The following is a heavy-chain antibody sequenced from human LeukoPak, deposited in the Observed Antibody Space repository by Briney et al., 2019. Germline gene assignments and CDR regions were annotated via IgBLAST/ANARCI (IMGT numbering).Heavy chain of an antibody. D-gene: IGHD3-16*01. Sequence: GGSLRLSCAASRFTFSTYGMSWVRQAPGKGLEWVSSISGSGGSTNYADSVKGRFTISRDNSKNTLYLEMSSLRVEDTAIYYCAKWPEGAMDYFDYWGQGTLVTVSS. CDR1: RFTFSTYG. CDR2: ISGSGGST. CDR3: AKWPEGAMDYFDY. J-gene: IGHJ4*02. V-gene: IGHV3-23*01.